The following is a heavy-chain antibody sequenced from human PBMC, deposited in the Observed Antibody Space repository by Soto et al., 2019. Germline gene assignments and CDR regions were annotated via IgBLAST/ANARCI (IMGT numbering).Heavy chain of an antibody. CDR1: GDSVSSNSAA. J-gene: IGHJ6*03. CDR2: TYYRSRWYN. D-gene: IGHD4-4*01. V-gene: IGHV6-1*01. CDR3: ARNKVYSNYLQGSYYMDV. Sequence: SQTLSLTCAISGDSVSSNSAAWNWIRLSPTRGLEWLARTYYRSRWYNDYAVSVRSRITVNPDTSKNQFSLQLTSVTAADTAVYYCARNKVYSNYLQGSYYMDVWGKGTTVTVSS.